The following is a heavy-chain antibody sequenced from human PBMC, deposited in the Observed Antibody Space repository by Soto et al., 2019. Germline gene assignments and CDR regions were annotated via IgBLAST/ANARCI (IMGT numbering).Heavy chain of an antibody. CDR1: GGTFSSSA. D-gene: IGHD6-6*01. J-gene: IGHJ5*02. CDR2: ITPTFGAV. CDR3: AIDRRTSSLWCDP. Sequence: QVQLVQSGAEVKKVGFSVKVSCKASGGTFSSSAMSWLRQTPGQGLEWMGGITPTFGAVNYAQKFQGRLTITADEFTDTAYMELSSLTSECAAVYYCAIDRRTSSLWCDPWGQGTVVTVSS. V-gene: IGHV1-69*12.